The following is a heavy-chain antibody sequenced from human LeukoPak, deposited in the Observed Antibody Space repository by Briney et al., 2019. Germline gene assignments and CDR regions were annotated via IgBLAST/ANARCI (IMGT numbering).Heavy chain of an antibody. V-gene: IGHV1-3*01. D-gene: IGHD3-16*01. CDR2: INAGNGNT. CDR1: GYTFTSYA. CDR3: ARGKLHLGGFYYFDY. Sequence: GASVKVSCKASGYTFTSYAMHWVRQAPGQRLEWMGWINAGNGNTKYSQKFQGRVTITRDTSASTAYMELSSLRSEDTAVYYCARGKLHLGGFYYFDYWGQGTLVTVSS. J-gene: IGHJ4*02.